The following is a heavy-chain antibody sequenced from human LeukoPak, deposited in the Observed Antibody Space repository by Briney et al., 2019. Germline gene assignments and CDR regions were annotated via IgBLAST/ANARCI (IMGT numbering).Heavy chain of an antibody. CDR1: GFTVSSNY. CDR2: IYDSGTT. V-gene: IGHV3-53*01. Sequence: GGSLRLSCATSGFTVSSNYMSWVREAPGKGLEWVSVIYDSGTTYYADSVKGRFLIFRDTSKNTVDLQMNSLRVEDTAVYYCAGRRSSGWYAYWGQGTLVTVSS. D-gene: IGHD6-19*01. CDR3: AGRRSSGWYAY. J-gene: IGHJ4*02.